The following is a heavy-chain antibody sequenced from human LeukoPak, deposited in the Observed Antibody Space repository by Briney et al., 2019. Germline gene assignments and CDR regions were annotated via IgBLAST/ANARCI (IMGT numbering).Heavy chain of an antibody. CDR2: INHSGST. Sequence: SETLSLTCAVYGGSFSGYYWSWIRQPPGKGLEWIGEINHSGSTNYNPSLKSRVTISVDTSKNQFSLKLSSVTAADTAVYHCATKINSGSVIGGWFDPWGQGTLVTVSS. J-gene: IGHJ5*02. CDR1: GGSFSGYY. CDR3: ATKINSGSVIGGWFDP. V-gene: IGHV4-34*01. D-gene: IGHD1-26*01.